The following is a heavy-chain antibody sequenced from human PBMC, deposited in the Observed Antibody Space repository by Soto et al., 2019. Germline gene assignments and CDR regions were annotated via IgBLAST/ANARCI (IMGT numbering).Heavy chain of an antibody. Sequence: PGGSLRLSCAASGFTFSSYGMHWVRQAPGKGLEWVAVISYDGSNKYYADSVKGRFTISRDNSKNTLYLQMNSLRAEDTAVYYCAKEMLRWLQPTPGPYFDYWGQGTLVTVSS. D-gene: IGHD5-12*01. V-gene: IGHV3-30*18. J-gene: IGHJ4*02. CDR1: GFTFSSYG. CDR2: ISYDGSNK. CDR3: AKEMLRWLQPTPGPYFDY.